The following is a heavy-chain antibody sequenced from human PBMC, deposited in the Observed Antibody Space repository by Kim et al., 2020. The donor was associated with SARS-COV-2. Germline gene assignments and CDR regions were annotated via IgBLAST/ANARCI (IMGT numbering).Heavy chain of an antibody. CDR3: ARDTPGQKAYDI. J-gene: IGHJ3*02. Sequence: DYTGSVKSRITINADTSKNQFSLQLNSVSPEDTAIYYCARDTPGQKAYDIWGQGTMVTVSS. V-gene: IGHV6-1*01.